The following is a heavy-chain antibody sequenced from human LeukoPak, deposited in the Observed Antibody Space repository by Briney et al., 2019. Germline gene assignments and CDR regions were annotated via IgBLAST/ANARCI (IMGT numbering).Heavy chain of an antibody. J-gene: IGHJ3*02. CDR2: IRSKAYGGTT. Sequence: TGGSLRLSCTASGFTFGDYAMSWVRQAPGKGLEWVGFIRSKAYGGTTEYAASVKGRFTISRDDSKSIAYLQMNSLRTEDTAVYYCTGDYYGSGSYKWILGLIWGQGTMVTVSS. CDR3: TGDYYGSGSYKWILGLI. D-gene: IGHD3-10*01. CDR1: GFTFGDYA. V-gene: IGHV3-49*04.